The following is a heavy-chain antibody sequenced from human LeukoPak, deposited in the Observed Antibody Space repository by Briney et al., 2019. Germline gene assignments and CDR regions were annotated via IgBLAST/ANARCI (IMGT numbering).Heavy chain of an antibody. CDR1: GGSINSHY. CDR2: IYYSGST. D-gene: IGHD3-16*02. V-gene: IGHV4-59*11. Sequence: SETPSLSCTVSGGSINSHYWSWIRQPPGKGLEWIGYIYYSGSTSYNPSLKSRVTISVDTSRNQFSLKLSSVTAADTAVYYCARGGGYPDYYYYMDVWGRGTTVTASS. CDR3: ARGGGYPDYYYYMDV. J-gene: IGHJ6*03.